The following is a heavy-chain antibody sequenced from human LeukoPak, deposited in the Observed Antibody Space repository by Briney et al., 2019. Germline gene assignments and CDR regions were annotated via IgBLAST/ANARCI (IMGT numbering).Heavy chain of an antibody. V-gene: IGHV3-48*01. J-gene: IGHJ3*02. CDR1: GFTFSNYA. D-gene: IGHD2-21*01. Sequence: GGSLRLSCAASGFTFSNYAMTWVRQAPGKGLEWVSFINVDSTTIYYADSVRGRFTISRDNAKNSLYLQMDSLRAEDTAVYYCARMWSYDFDIWGQGTMVTVSS. CDR2: INVDSTTI. CDR3: ARMWSYDFDI.